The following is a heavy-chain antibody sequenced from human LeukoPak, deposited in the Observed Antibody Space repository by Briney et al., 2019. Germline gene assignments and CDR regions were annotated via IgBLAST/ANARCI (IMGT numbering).Heavy chain of an antibody. CDR2: IKQDGSEK. CDR3: ARGGGNFDY. J-gene: IGHJ4*02. V-gene: IGHV3-7*01. CDR1: GFTSSNYW. Sequence: PGGSLRLSCTASGFTSSNYWMSWVRQAPGKGLEWVANIKQDGSEKYYVDSVKGRFTISRDNAKNSLYLQMNSLRAEDTAVYYCARGGGNFDYWGQGTLVTVSS.